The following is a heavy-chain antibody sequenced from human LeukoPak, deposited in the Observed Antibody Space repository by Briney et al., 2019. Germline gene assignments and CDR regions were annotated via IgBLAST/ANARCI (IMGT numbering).Heavy chain of an antibody. V-gene: IGHV3-48*01. CDR3: VRDSYGSGTYFSAH. J-gene: IGHJ4*02. CDR2: ISTISNT. Sequence: GGSLRLSCVASGFTFSTYSMNWVRQAPGKGLEWVSYISTISNTHYADSVKGRFTISRDNAKNSLFLQMNSLRAEDTAVYYCVRDSYGSGTYFSAHWGQGTLVTVSS. D-gene: IGHD3-10*01. CDR1: GFTFSTYS.